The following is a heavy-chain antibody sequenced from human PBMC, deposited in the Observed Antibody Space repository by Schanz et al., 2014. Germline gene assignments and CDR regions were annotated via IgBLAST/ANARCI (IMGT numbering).Heavy chain of an antibody. CDR3: ARGRTFDY. V-gene: IGHV1-8*01. Sequence: QVQLVQSGAEVEKPGASVKVSCKTSGYTFSNDDINWVRQAPGQGLEWLGWMNPNSGNPGFAQKFRGRVTMTRNTSMSTAYIELHILTSEDTAVYYCARGRTFDYWGQGTLVTVSS. J-gene: IGHJ4*02. CDR2: MNPNSGNP. CDR1: GYTFSNDD.